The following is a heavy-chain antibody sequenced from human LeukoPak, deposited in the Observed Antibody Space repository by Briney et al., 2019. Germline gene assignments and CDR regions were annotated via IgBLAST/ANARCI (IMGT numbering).Heavy chain of an antibody. D-gene: IGHD7-27*01. V-gene: IGHV3-7*03. CDR3: AKDATGETKGGAFDI. CDR2: IKQDGSEK. Sequence: GGSLRLSCAASGFTFSSYWMSWVRQAPGKGLEWVANIKQDGSEKYYVDSVKGRFTISRDNAKNSLYLQMNSLRAEDMALYYCAKDATGETKGGAFDIWGQGTMVTVSS. J-gene: IGHJ3*02. CDR1: GFTFSSYW.